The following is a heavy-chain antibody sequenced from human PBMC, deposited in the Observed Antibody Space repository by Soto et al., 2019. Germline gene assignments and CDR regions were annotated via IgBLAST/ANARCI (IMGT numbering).Heavy chain of an antibody. CDR1: GGSISSGGYS. CDR3: ASSGSRGIGAFVI. Sequence: QLQLQESGSGLLKASQTLSLTCAVSGGSISSGGYSWSWIRQPPGKGLVLIGYINHGSTYYHPSLKSRVTISIDRSADQFSLKLSSLTAADAAVYYCASSGSRGIGAFVIWGQGTMVTVSS. V-gene: IGHV4-30-2*01. D-gene: IGHD3-22*01. CDR2: INHGST. J-gene: IGHJ3*02.